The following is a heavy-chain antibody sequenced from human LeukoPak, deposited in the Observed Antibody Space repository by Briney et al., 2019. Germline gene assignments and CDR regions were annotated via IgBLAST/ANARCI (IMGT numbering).Heavy chain of an antibody. V-gene: IGHV3-33*06. Sequence: GGSLRLSCAASGFTFSSYGMHWVRQAPGKGLEWVALIWFDGSNKYYADSVKGRFTISRDNSKNTLYLQMNSLRAEDTAVYYCAKDSAYYGSGSYFSWGQGTLVTVSS. CDR2: IWFDGSNK. D-gene: IGHD3-10*01. J-gene: IGHJ5*02. CDR3: AKDSAYYGSGSYFS. CDR1: GFTFSSYG.